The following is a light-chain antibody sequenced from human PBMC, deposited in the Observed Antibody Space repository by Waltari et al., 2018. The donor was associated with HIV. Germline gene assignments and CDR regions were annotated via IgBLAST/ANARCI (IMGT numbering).Light chain of an antibody. CDR3: QKYNSAPLIT. CDR2: AAS. J-gene: IGKJ3*01. CDR1: QAISTF. Sequence: DIQMTQSPASLSASVGDRVTITCRASQAISTFLAWYQQKPGKVPKLLISAASTLRSGVPSRFSGSGSVTDFTLTINGLQPEDVATYYCQKYNSAPLITFGPGTKVDI. V-gene: IGKV1-27*01.